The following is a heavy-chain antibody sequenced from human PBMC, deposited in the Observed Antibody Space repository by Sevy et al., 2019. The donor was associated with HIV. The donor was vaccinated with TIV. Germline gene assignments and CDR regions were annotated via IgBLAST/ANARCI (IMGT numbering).Heavy chain of an antibody. J-gene: IGHJ4*02. Sequence: GGSLILSCAAAGFTFSSYWMNWVRQAPGEGLELGSNIKQDGSEKYYVDSGKGRFSISRDNDKNSLYLQMNRLGAEDTAVYYCAGEGEKASNNFDYWGQGTLVTVSS. CDR1: GFTFSSYW. CDR3: AGEGEKASNNFDY. CDR2: IKQDGSEK. V-gene: IGHV3-7*01.